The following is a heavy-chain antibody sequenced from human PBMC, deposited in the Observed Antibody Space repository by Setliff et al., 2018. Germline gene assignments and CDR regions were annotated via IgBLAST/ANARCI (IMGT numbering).Heavy chain of an antibody. J-gene: IGHJ4*02. CDR3: TRSRGTTVYDY. Sequence: GGSLRLSCAASGFTFIDYYMNWIRQTPRKGLEWISHIDPRGSPVDYLDSVKGRFTISRDNTKNLVYLQMDSLRADDTAVYYCTRSRGTTVYDYWGQGTLVTVSS. D-gene: IGHD1-7*01. CDR2: IDPRGSPV. V-gene: IGHV3-11*01. CDR1: GFTFIDYY.